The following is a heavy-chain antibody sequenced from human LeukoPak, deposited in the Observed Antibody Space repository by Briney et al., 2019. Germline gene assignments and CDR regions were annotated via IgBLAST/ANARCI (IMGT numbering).Heavy chain of an antibody. Sequence: GGSLRLSCAASGFTFSNYWMTWVRQAPGKGLEWVANIKHDGSEDYYLDSVKGRFTISRDNAKNSLYLQMNSLRAEDTAVYYCARSYYYGSGSYFALDYWGQGTLVTVSS. CDR2: IKHDGSED. D-gene: IGHD3-10*01. CDR3: ARSYYYGSGSYFALDY. J-gene: IGHJ4*02. CDR1: GFTFSNYW. V-gene: IGHV3-7*01.